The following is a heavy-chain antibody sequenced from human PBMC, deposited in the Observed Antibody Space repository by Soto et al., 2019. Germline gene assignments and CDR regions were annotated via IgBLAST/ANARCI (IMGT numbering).Heavy chain of an antibody. Sequence: GGSLRLSWAASGFTFIIYGMHWVLQAPCKGLEWVALISYDGNNTYYEDSVKGRFTISRDNSKNTLYLQMNSLRAGDSAVYYCAKNPRFSYYFDYWGQGTLVTVSS. CDR3: AKNPRFSYYFDY. CDR1: GFTFIIYG. J-gene: IGHJ4*02. CDR2: ISYDGNNT. V-gene: IGHV3-30*18.